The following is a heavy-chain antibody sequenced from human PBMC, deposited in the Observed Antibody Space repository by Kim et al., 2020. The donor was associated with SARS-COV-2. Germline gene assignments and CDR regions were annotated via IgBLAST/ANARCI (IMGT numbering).Heavy chain of an antibody. V-gene: IGHV1-3*01. CDR3: ARTRKSLFKWFGEGWFDP. J-gene: IGHJ5*02. D-gene: IGHD3-10*01. CDR1: GYTFTSYA. Sequence: ASVKVSCKASGYTFTSYAMHWVRQAPGQRLEWMGWINAGNGNTKYSQKFQGRVTITRDTSASTAYMELSSLRSEDTAVYYCARTRKSLFKWFGEGWFDPWGQGTLVTVSS. CDR2: INAGNGNT.